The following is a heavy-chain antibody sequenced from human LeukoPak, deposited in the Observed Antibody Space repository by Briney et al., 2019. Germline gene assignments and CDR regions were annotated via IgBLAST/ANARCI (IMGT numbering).Heavy chain of an antibody. CDR3: TSRDPRTFTMIVVVHDY. J-gene: IGHJ4*02. D-gene: IGHD3-22*01. CDR2: IKSKTDGGTT. CDR1: GFTFSNAW. Sequence: GGSLRLSCAASGFTFSNAWMSWVRQAPGKGLEWVGRIKSKTDGGTTDYAAPVKGRFTISRDDSKNTLYLQMNSLKTEDTAVYYCTSRDPRTFTMIVVVHDYWGQGTLVTVSS. V-gene: IGHV3-15*01.